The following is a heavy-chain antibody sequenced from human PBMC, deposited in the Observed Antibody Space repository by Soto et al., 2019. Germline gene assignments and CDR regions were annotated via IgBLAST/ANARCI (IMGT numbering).Heavy chain of an antibody. V-gene: IGHV3-74*03. CDR3: ARAETTKYDSSGYGY. D-gene: IGHD3-22*01. J-gene: IGHJ1*01. Sequence: EVQLVESGGDLVQPGGSLRLSCAASGFTFSSYWMHWVRQVPGKGLEWVARINGDGSITSHADYVTGRFTIARDNAKDTLDLQMRSLRAEDTGVYYCARAETTKYDSSGYGYWGQGVRVIVSS. CDR1: GFTFSSYW. CDR2: INGDGSIT.